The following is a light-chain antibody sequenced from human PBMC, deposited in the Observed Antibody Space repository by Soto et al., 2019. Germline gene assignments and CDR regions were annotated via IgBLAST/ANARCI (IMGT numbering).Light chain of an antibody. CDR3: PQYGSSPRT. J-gene: IGKJ1*01. CDR2: GAS. V-gene: IGKV3-20*01. CDR1: QSISSNY. Sequence: EIVLTQSPGTLSMSPGERATLSCRASQSISSNYLAWYQQKAGQAPRLLIYGASSRATGIPDRFSGSGSGTDFTLTISTLEAEDFAVYYCPQYGSSPRTFGQGTKVEFK.